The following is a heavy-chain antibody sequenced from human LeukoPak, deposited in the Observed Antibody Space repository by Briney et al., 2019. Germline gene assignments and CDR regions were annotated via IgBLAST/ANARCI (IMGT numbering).Heavy chain of an antibody. CDR3: AKDTYSSSSVTLDY. D-gene: IGHD6-13*01. CDR1: GFTFSSYG. CDR2: IRYDGSNK. Sequence: GGSLRLSCAASGFTFSSYGMHWVRQAPGKGLEWVAFIRYDGSNKYYADSVKGRFTIYRGNSKNTLYLQMNSLRAEDTAEYYCAKDTYSSSSVTLDYWGQGTLVTVSS. J-gene: IGHJ4*02. V-gene: IGHV3-30*02.